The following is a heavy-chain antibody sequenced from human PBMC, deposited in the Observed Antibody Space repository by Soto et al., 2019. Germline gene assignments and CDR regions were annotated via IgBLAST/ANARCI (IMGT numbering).Heavy chain of an antibody. CDR3: ARAQPFNYGDYYTPIDY. D-gene: IGHD4-17*01. CDR2: ISAYNGNT. CDR1: GYTFTSYG. Sequence: GASVKVSCKASGYTFTSYGISWVRQAPGQGLEWMGWISAYNGNTNYAQKLQGRVTMTTDTSTSTAYMELGSLRSDDTAVYHCARAQPFNYGDYYTPIDYWGQGTLVTVSS. J-gene: IGHJ4*02. V-gene: IGHV1-18*01.